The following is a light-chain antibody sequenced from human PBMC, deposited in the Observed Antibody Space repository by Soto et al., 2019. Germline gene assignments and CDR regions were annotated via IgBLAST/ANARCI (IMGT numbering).Light chain of an antibody. CDR2: WAS. Sequence: DIVMTQSPDSLAVSLGERATINCKSSQSVLYSSNNKNYLAWYQQKPGQPPKLIISWASTRETRVPDRFSGSGSGADFTLTISSLQAEDVAVYYCQQYHTTPQTFGQGTKVEIK. J-gene: IGKJ1*01. CDR1: QSVLYSSNNKNY. V-gene: IGKV4-1*01. CDR3: QQYHTTPQT.